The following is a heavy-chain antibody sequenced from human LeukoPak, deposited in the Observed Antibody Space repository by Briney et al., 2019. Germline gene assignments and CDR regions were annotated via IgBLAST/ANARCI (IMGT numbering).Heavy chain of an antibody. CDR2: IKQDGSVK. CDR3: VSGGYGPDY. Sequence: GGSLRLSCAASGFTFSTYWRSWVRQAPGKGLEWVANIKQDGSVKNYVDSVKGRFTISRDNAKNSLYLQMNSLRADDTAMYYCVSGGYGPDYWGQGTLVTVSS. J-gene: IGHJ4*02. V-gene: IGHV3-7*03. D-gene: IGHD5-12*01. CDR1: GFTFSTYW.